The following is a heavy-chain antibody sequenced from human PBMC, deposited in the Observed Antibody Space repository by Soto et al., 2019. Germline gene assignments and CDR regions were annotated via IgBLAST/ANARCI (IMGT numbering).Heavy chain of an antibody. Sequence: PGASLRLSCAASGFTFSSYRTNRVRQAPGKGLEWVSYISSSSSTIYYADSVKGRVTISIDYAKTSLYLQMNSVRGEDTAVYDCARDSSNSLCVGACYYYGMDVWGQG. CDR1: GFTFSSYR. V-gene: IGHV3-48*01. D-gene: IGHD2-2*01. J-gene: IGHJ6*02. CDR3: ARDSSNSLCVGACYYYGMDV. CDR2: ISSSSSTI.